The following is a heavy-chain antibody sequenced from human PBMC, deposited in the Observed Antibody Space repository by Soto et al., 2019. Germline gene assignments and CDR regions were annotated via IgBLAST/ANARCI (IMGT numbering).Heavy chain of an antibody. CDR3: ARDLAVLVYFGPLDY. J-gene: IGHJ4*02. CDR1: GYSFISFY. V-gene: IGHV1-46*03. D-gene: IGHD3-3*02. Sequence: ASVKVSCKASGYSFISFYIHWVRQAPGQGLEWMGAINPSDGRSSYAQNFQGRVTMTRETSTSTVYMELSSLRSEDTAVYYCARDLAVLVYFGPLDYWGQGTLVTVSS. CDR2: INPSDGRS.